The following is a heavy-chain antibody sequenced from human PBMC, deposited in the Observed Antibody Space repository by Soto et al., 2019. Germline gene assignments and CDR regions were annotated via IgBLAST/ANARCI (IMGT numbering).Heavy chain of an antibody. D-gene: IGHD3-22*01. J-gene: IGHJ4*02. CDR3: ARDRIAEDRSGYFDY. V-gene: IGHV3-30-3*01. Sequence: GGSLRLSCAASGFTFSSYAMHWVRQAPGKGLEWVAVISYDGSNKYYADSVKGRFTISRDNSKNTLYLQMNSLRAEDTAVYYCARDRIAEDRSGYFDYWGQGTLVTVS. CDR2: ISYDGSNK. CDR1: GFTFSSYA.